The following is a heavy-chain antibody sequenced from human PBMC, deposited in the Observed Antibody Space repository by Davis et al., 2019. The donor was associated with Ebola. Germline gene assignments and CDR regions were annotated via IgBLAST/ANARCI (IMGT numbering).Heavy chain of an antibody. CDR3: ARYIAAAVY. D-gene: IGHD6-13*01. CDR2: ISYDGSNK. CDR1: GFTFSSYW. V-gene: IGHV3-30-3*01. Sequence: GESLKISCAASGFTFSSYWMSWVRQAPGKGLEWVAVISYDGSNKYYADSVKGRFTISRDNSKNTLYLQMNSLRAEDTAVYYCARYIAAAVYWGQGTLVTVSS. J-gene: IGHJ4*02.